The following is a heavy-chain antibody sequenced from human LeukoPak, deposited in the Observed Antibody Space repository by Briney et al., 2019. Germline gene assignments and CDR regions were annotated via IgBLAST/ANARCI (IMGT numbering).Heavy chain of an antibody. D-gene: IGHD2/OR15-2a*01. Sequence: GESRKTSCKGSGYSFTSCWIGWVRQLPGKGLEWMGIIYPGDSDTRYSPSFQGPVTISADKSISTVYLKWRSLKASDTAMYYCATLRRSPQYYFDYWGQGTLVTVSS. V-gene: IGHV5-51*01. CDR3: ATLRRSPQYYFDY. CDR2: IYPGDSDT. CDR1: GYSFTSCW. J-gene: IGHJ4*02.